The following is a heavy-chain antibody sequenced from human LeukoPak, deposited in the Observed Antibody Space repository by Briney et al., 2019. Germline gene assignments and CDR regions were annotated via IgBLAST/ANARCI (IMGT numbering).Heavy chain of an antibody. CDR1: GFTFSNYW. CDR2: ISDHGSTT. CDR3: VGSRDYRSDP. J-gene: IGHJ5*02. D-gene: IGHD4-17*01. V-gene: IGHV3-74*03. Sequence: GSLRLSCEASGFTFSNYWIHWVRQAPGKGLVWVSRISDHGSTTTYADSVKGRFTISRDNAKNTVYLQMNSLRADDTAVYYCVGSRDYRSDPWGQGTLVTVSS.